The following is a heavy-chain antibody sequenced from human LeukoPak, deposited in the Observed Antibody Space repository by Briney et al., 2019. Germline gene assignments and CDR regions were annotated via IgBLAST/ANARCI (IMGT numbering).Heavy chain of an antibody. CDR3: ARGPGRGVINY. J-gene: IGHJ4*02. CDR1: GFTVSSNY. CDR2: IYSGGST. Sequence: PGGSLRLSCAASGFTVSSNYMSWVRQAPGKGLEWVSVIYSGGSTYYADSVKGRFTISRDNAKNSLYLQMNSLRAEDTAVYYCARGPGRGVINYWGQGTLVTVSS. D-gene: IGHD3-10*01. V-gene: IGHV3-53*01.